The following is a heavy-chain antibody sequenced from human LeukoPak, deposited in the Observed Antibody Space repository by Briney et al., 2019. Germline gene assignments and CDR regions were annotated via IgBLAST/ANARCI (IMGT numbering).Heavy chain of an antibody. Sequence: ASVKVSCKASGYTFTSYGFSWLRQAPGQGLQWMGWISTYNGDTNYAQKLQGRVTMTTDRSTTTGYMDLKNLTSDDTAVYYCARADRYSYAYDAWGQGTLVTVSS. V-gene: IGHV1-18*01. CDR2: ISTYNGDT. CDR1: GYTFTSYG. J-gene: IGHJ5*02. CDR3: ARADRYSYAYDA. D-gene: IGHD5-18*01.